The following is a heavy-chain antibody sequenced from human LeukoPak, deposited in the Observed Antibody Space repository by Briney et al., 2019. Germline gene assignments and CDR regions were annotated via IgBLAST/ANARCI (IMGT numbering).Heavy chain of an antibody. V-gene: IGHV3-7*01. CDR3: ARDRYIAYYDSSGYYYDY. CDR1: GFTFSSYA. CDR2: IKQDGSEK. Sequence: GGSLRLSCAASGFTFSSYAMSWVRQAPGKGLEWVANIKQDGSEKYYVDSVKGRFTISRDNAKNSLYLQMNSLRAEDTAVYYCARDRYIAYYDSSGYYYDYWGQGTLVTVSS. J-gene: IGHJ4*02. D-gene: IGHD3-22*01.